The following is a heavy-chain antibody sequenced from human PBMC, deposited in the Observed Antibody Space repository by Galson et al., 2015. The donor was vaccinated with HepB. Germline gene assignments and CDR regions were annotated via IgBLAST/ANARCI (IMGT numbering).Heavy chain of an antibody. Sequence: SLRLSCAASGFIFTNAWMIWVRQAPGKGLEWVGRIKNKAHGETRDYAALVKGRFTVSRDDSKNTLYLQLSSLTTDDTAMYYCATGEYGHGNWGSGTLVTVSS. CDR3: ATGEYGHGN. V-gene: IGHV3-15*01. J-gene: IGHJ4*03. CDR1: GFIFTNAW. D-gene: IGHD4/OR15-4a*01. CDR2: IKNKAHGETR.